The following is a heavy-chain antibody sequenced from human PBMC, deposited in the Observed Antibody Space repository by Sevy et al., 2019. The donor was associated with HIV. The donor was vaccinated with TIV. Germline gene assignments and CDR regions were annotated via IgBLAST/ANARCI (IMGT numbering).Heavy chain of an antibody. D-gene: IGHD1-26*01. CDR2: VSGSSNYI. Sequence: GGSLRLSCAASGFTFITYNMNWVRQAPGKGLEWVSSVSGSSNYIYYAESLKGRFISSRDNAKNTLYLQINSLGADDTAVYYCARGPADGSYDYFDYWGQGTLVTVSS. CDR1: GFTFITYN. V-gene: IGHV3-21*06. J-gene: IGHJ4*02. CDR3: ARGPADGSYDYFDY.